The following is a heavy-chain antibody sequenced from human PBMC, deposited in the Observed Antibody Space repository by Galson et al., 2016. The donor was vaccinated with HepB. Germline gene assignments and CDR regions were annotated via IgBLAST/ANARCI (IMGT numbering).Heavy chain of an antibody. CDR1: GYSFTSFW. D-gene: IGHD3-9*01. J-gene: IGHJ6*02. CDR2: IYPGDSDT. V-gene: IGHV5-51*01. CDR3: ARAPGYFDWFYPPYAMDV. Sequence: QSGAEVKKPGESLKISCKGSGYSFTSFWIGWVRQMPGKGLEWMGIIYPGDSDTRYSPSFQGQVTISADKSISTAYLQWSSLKASDTAMYYCARAPGYFDWFYPPYAMDVWGQGTTVTVSS.